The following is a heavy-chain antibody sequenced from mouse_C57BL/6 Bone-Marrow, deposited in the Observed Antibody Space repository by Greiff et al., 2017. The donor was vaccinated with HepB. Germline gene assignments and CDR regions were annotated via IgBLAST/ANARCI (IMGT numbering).Heavy chain of an antibody. Sequence: EVKVVESGGGLVQPGGSLKLSCAASGFTFSDYGMAWVRQAPRKGPEWVAFISNLAYSIYYADTVTGRFTISRENAKNTLYLEMSSLRSEDTAMYYCAREDYGSSDWYFDVWGTGTTVTVSS. V-gene: IGHV5-15*01. CDR3: AREDYGSSDWYFDV. CDR1: GFTFSDYG. CDR2: ISNLAYSI. D-gene: IGHD1-1*01. J-gene: IGHJ1*03.